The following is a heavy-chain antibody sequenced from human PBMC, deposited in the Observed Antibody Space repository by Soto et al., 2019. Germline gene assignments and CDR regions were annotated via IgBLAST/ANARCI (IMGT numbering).Heavy chain of an antibody. V-gene: IGHV1-69*06. CDR1: GGTFGSYA. J-gene: IGHJ6*02. D-gene: IGHD1-26*01. CDR3: ARGTRSGIYYYYGLDV. CDR2: IIPIFGTT. Sequence: SVKVSCKASGGTFGSYAISWVRQAPGQGLEWMGGIIPIFGTTNYARRFQGRVTITADKSTSTAYMELRSLRSEDTAVYYCARGTRSGIYYYYGLDVWGQGTTVTVSS.